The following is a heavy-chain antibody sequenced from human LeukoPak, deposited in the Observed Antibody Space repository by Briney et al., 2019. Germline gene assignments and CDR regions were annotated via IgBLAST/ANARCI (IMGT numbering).Heavy chain of an antibody. J-gene: IGHJ5*02. Sequence: ALVKVSCKASGYTFTGYYMHWVRQAPGQGLEWMGWINPNSGGTNYAQKFQGRVTMTRDTSISTAYMELSRLRSDDTAVYYCARDNCSSTSCYGWFDPWGQGTLVTVSS. D-gene: IGHD2-2*01. CDR1: GYTFTGYY. V-gene: IGHV1-2*02. CDR2: INPNSGGT. CDR3: ARDNCSSTSCYGWFDP.